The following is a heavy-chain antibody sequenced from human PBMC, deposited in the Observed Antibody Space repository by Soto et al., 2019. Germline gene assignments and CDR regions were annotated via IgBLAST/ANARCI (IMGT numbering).Heavy chain of an antibody. J-gene: IGHJ3*02. D-gene: IGHD3-10*01. CDR3: ARGVYGSGNYYTGPSAFAI. CDR2: TIPVFNTA. Sequence: QVQLEQSGAEVKKPGSSVKVSCKASGGTLSDHGVAWLRQAPGPGLEWMGGTIPVFNTAKYAQKLQGRVTVTADKFTNIAYMELSRLRAEDTAFYFCARGVYGSGNYYTGPSAFAIWGPGTMVIFSS. V-gene: IGHV1-69*06. CDR1: GGTLSDHG.